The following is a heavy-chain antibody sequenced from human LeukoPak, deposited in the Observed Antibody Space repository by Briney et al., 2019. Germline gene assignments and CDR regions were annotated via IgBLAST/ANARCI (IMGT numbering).Heavy chain of an antibody. V-gene: IGHV1-2*02. CDR1: GYTFTGCY. D-gene: IGHD3-10*01. J-gene: IGHJ4*02. CDR2: INPNSGGT. Sequence: GASVKVSCKASGYTFTGCYMHWVRQAPGQGLEWMGWINPNSGGTNYAQKFQGRVTMTRDTSISTAYMELSRLRSDDTAVYYCARGSLSRYYYGSGSYNYWGQGTLVTVSS. CDR3: ARGSLSRYYYGSGSYNY.